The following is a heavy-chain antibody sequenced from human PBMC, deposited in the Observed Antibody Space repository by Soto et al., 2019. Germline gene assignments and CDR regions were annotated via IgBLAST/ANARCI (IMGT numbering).Heavy chain of an antibody. V-gene: IGHV1-18*01. J-gene: IGHJ1*01. D-gene: IGHD1-1*01. CDR3: ARGRTVSAVGPLLV. Sequence: QIQLVQSGAEVKKPGASVKVSCQASGYNFFDYGVSWVRQAPGQGLEWMGWVSRKSGNTDYVRKVQSRDTMTTDTSTRTAYVELRALRSDDTAVYYCARGRTVSAVGPLLVWGQGTLVSVSS. CDR2: VSRKSGNT. CDR1: GYNFFDYG.